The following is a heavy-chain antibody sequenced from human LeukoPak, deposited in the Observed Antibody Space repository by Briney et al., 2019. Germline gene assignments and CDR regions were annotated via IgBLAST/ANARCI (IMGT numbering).Heavy chain of an antibody. J-gene: IGHJ4*02. V-gene: IGHV3-30*04. CDR3: ARDLLWDDSSGHTPYYFDY. Sequence: PGGSLRLSCAASGFTFSNYAMHWVRQAPDKGLEWVAVISYDGSNKYYADSVKGRFTISRDNSKNTLYLQMNSLRAEDTAVYYCARDLLWDDSSGHTPYYFDYWGQGTLVTVSS. D-gene: IGHD3-22*01. CDR2: ISYDGSNK. CDR1: GFTFSNYA.